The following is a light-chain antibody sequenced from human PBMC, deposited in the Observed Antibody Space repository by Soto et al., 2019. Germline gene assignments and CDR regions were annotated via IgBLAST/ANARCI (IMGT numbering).Light chain of an antibody. Sequence: DIVLTQSPATLSLSPGERATLSCRASQSVSRDFAWYQQKPGQAPRLLLYDASNRATGIPARFSGSGSGTDFTLTINSLHPEDFAVYYCQHRHNFGPGTKVDFK. CDR3: QHRHN. J-gene: IGKJ3*01. CDR2: DAS. V-gene: IGKV3-11*01. CDR1: QSVSRD.